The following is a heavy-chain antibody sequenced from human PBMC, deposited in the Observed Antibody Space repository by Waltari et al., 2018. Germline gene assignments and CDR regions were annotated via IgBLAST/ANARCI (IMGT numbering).Heavy chain of an antibody. CDR2: IIPILGTAP. Sequence: QVQLVQSGAEVKKPGSSVKVSCKASGGTFGSYAISWVRQAPGEGLEWMGGIIPILGTAPNDAQKFQGRLTVTADESTATVYMDLSSLRSDDTAVYYCTRRELGGAFDPWGQGTLVTVSS. J-gene: IGHJ5*02. CDR1: GGTFGSYA. CDR3: TRRELGGAFDP. D-gene: IGHD3-16*01. V-gene: IGHV1-69*12.